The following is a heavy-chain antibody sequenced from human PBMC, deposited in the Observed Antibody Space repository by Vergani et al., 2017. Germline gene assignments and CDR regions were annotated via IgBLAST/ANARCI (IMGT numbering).Heavy chain of an antibody. CDR2: ISAYNGNT. J-gene: IGHJ3*02. CDR3: ARGGQYYDFWSGQGDDAFDI. V-gene: IGHV1-18*01. D-gene: IGHD3-3*01. CDR1: GYTFTSYG. Sequence: QVQLVQSGAEVKKPGASVTVSCKASGYTFTSYGISWVRQAPGQGLEWMGWISAYNGNTNYAQKRQGRVTMTTDTSTSTAYMELRSLRSDDTAVYYCARGGQYYDFWSGQGDDAFDIWGQGTMVTVSS.